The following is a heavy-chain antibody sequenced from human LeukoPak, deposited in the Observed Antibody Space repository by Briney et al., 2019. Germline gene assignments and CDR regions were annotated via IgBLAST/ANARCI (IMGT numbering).Heavy chain of an antibody. J-gene: IGHJ3*02. CDR1: GYTFTSYG. D-gene: IGHD3-10*01. CDR2: ISASNGDT. CDR3: ARDRGSGLRSVFDI. Sequence: ASVKVSCKASGYTFTSYGISWVRQAPGQGLEWMGWISASNGDTNYAQKVQDRVIMTTDTSTSTAFMELRSLRSDDTAVYYCARDRGSGLRSVFDIWGQGTMVTVSS. V-gene: IGHV1-18*01.